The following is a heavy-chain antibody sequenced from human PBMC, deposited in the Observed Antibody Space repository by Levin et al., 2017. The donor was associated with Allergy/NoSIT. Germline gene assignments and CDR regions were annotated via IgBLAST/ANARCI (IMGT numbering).Heavy chain of an antibody. CDR3: ARAGHSSGWDG. Sequence: GESLKISCVASGFTFSSCWMHWVRQAPGKGLVWVSRINSDGSTTTYADSVKGRFTISRDNAKNTLYLQMNSLRAEDTAVYYCARAGHSSGWDGWGQGTLVTVSS. CDR1: GFTFSSCW. V-gene: IGHV3-74*01. CDR2: INSDGSTT. D-gene: IGHD6-19*01. J-gene: IGHJ4*02.